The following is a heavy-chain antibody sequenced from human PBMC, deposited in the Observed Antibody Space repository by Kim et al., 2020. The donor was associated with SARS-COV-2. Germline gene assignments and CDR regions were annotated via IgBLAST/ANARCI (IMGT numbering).Heavy chain of an antibody. V-gene: IGHV4-31*03. CDR1: GGSISSGGYY. J-gene: IGHJ6*02. CDR2: IYYSGST. D-gene: IGHD3-9*01. Sequence: SETLSLTCTVSGGSISSGGYYWSWIRQHPGKGLEWIGYIYYSGSTYYNPSLKGRVTISVDTSKNQFSLKLSSVTAADTAVYYCARDRYDILTGRYGMDVWGQGTTVTVSS. CDR3: ARDRYDILTGRYGMDV.